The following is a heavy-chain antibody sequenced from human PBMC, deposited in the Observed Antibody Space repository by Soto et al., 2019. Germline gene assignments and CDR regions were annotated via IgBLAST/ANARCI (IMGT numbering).Heavy chain of an antibody. CDR1: GLTFSNYD. CDR3: ARGVLGPGDYYYGMDV. V-gene: IGHV3-13*01. CDR2: IGAASDT. Sequence: GGSLRLPCAASGLTFSNYDMHWVRQAPGEGLEWVSGIGAASDTYYPVSVQGRFTVSRDNAKKSLYLQMNSLRAGDTAVYYCARGVLGPGDYYYGMDVWGQGTTVTVSS. D-gene: IGHD7-27*01. J-gene: IGHJ6*02.